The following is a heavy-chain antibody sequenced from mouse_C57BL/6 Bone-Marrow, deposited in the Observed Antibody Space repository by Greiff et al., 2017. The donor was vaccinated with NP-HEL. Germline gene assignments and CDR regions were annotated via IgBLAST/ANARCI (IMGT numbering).Heavy chain of an antibody. V-gene: IGHV1-80*01. Sequence: QVQLQESGAELVKPGASVKISCTASGFAFSNYWMHWVKQRPEKGLEWIGQIYPGDGDTNYAGTFKGKATLTADKSYSTAYLQLSSLTSEDTAVYYCARRDYYGSCYVAYWGQGTPVTVSA. CDR2: IYPGDGDT. D-gene: IGHD1-1*01. J-gene: IGHJ3*01. CDR1: GFAFSNYW. CDR3: ARRDYYGSCYVAY.